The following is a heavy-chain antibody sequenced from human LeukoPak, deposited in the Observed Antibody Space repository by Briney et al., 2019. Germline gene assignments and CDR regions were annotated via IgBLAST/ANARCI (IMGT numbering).Heavy chain of an antibody. CDR1: GLHFIDAW. CDR2: ISGSGGST. J-gene: IGHJ4*02. CDR3: ARGAGGYQLLSDYFDY. V-gene: IGHV3-23*01. D-gene: IGHD2-2*01. Sequence: GGSLRLSCAVSGLHFIDAWVSWVRQAPGKGLEWVSAISGSGGSTYYADSVKGRFTISRDNSKNTLYLQMNSLRSEDTAVYYCARGAGGYQLLSDYFDYWGQGTLVTVSS.